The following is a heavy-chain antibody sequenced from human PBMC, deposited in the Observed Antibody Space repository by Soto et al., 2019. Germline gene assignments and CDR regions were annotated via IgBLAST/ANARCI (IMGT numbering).Heavy chain of an antibody. CDR2: ISAYNGNT. CDR1: GYTFTSYG. V-gene: IGHV1-18*01. J-gene: IGHJ6*03. D-gene: IGHD2-2*01. CDR3: ARDVGSGPSADIVVVPAAKRYYYYMDF. Sequence: ASVKVSCKASGYTFTSYGISWVRQAPGQGLEWMGWISAYNGNTNYAQKLQGRVTMTTDTSTSTAYMELRSLRSDDTAVYYCARDVGSGPSADIVVVPAAKRYYYYMDFWGKGTTVTVSS.